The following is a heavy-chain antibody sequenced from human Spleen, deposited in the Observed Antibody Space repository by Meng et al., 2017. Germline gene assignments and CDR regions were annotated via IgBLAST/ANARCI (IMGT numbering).Heavy chain of an antibody. V-gene: IGHV4-4*02. CDR1: GASIVTTNW. J-gene: IGHJ4*02. Sequence: QAQVQESGPGLVKPSGTLSLTCAVSGASIVTTNWWGWVRQPPGKGLEWIGEIHLGGRPNYSPSLKSRVTISVDKSNNELSLKLTSVTAADTAVYFCVRIFDSRAQGTLVTVSS. CDR2: IHLGGRP. CDR3: VRIFDS.